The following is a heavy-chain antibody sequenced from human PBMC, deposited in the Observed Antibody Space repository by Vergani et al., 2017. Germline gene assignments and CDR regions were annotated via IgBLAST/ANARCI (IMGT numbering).Heavy chain of an antibody. CDR1: GFTFSSYG. V-gene: IGHV3-23*04. CDR3: AVTVKYVDTAKRPDY. CDR2: ISGSGGST. Sequence: EVQLVESGGGLVQPGGSLRLSCAASGFTFSSYGMHWVRQAPGKGLEWVSAISGSGGSTYYADSVKGRFTISRDNSKNTLYLQMNSLRAEDTAVYYCAVTVKYVDTAKRPDYWGQGTRVTVSS. J-gene: IGHJ4*02. D-gene: IGHD5-18*01.